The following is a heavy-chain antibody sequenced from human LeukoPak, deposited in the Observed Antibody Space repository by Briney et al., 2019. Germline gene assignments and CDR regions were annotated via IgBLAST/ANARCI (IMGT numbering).Heavy chain of an antibody. V-gene: IGHV3-30*18. J-gene: IGHJ6*02. CDR1: GFTFSSYG. CDR2: ISYDGSNK. Sequence: GGSLRLSCAASGFTFSSYGMHWVRQAPGKGLEWVAVISYDGSNKYYADSVKGRFTISRDNSKNTLYLQMNSLRAEDTAVYYCAKVGGSGWDYYYYGMDVWGQGTTVTVSS. CDR3: AKVGGSGWDYYYYGMDV. D-gene: IGHD6-19*01.